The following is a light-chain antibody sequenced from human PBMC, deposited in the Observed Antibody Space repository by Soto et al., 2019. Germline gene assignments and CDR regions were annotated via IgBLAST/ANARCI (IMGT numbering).Light chain of an antibody. V-gene: IGLV2-8*01. CDR2: EVT. CDR3: SSYARRNNLL. Sequence: QSVLTQPASVSGSPGQSITISCTGTSSDVGGYNHVSWYQQHPGKAPKLIIYEVTKRPSGVPDRFSGSKSGNSASLTVSGLQAEDEGDYFCSSYARRNNLLFGGGTKLTVL. CDR1: SSDVGGYNH. J-gene: IGLJ2*01.